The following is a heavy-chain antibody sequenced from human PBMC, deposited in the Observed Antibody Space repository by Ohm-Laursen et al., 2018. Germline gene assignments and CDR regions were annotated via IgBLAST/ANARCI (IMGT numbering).Heavy chain of an antibody. V-gene: IGHV3-30*18. CDR1: GFTFSTYG. CDR3: AKEYSSGWSDY. D-gene: IGHD6-19*01. J-gene: IGHJ4*02. CDR2: ISYDGSNN. Sequence: SLRLSCAASGFTFSTYGMHWVRQAPGKGLEWVAVISYDGSNNNYADSVKGRFTISRDNSKNTLFLQMNSLRAEDTAVYYCAKEYSSGWSDYWGQGALVTVSS.